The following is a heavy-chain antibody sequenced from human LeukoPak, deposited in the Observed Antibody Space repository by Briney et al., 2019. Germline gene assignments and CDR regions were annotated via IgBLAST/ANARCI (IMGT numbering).Heavy chain of an antibody. CDR1: GFTFSGSA. Sequence: GGSLRLSCAASGFTFSGSAMHWVRQASGKGLEWVGRIRSKANSYATAYAASVKGRFTISRDDSKNTLYLQMNSLRVEDTAVYYCAKGLPYESRAYYDRLFDEWGQGTLVTVSS. CDR2: IRSKANSYAT. V-gene: IGHV3-73*01. D-gene: IGHD3-22*01. J-gene: IGHJ4*02. CDR3: AKGLPYESRAYYDRLFDE.